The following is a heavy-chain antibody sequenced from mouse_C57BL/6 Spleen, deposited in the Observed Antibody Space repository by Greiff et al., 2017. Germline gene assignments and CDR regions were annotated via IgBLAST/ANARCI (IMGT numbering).Heavy chain of an antibody. CDR3: AREISTIVATEYAMDY. CDR1: GYTFTSYW. J-gene: IGHJ4*01. CDR2: IYPSDSET. D-gene: IGHD1-1*01. V-gene: IGHV1-52*01. Sequence: QVQLQQPGAELVRPGSSVKLSCKASGYTFTSYWMHWVKQRPIQGLEWIGNIYPSDSETHYTQKFKDKATLTVDKSSSTAYLQLSSLASEDSAVYYCAREISTIVATEYAMDYWGQGTSVTVSS.